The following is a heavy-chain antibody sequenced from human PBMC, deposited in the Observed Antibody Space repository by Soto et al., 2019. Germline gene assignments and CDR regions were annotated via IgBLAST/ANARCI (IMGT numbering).Heavy chain of an antibody. Sequence: PSGTLSLTCIVSGGSITSYTMGWIRQPPGKGLEWVWRVYSSGTTDYNPSLNGRATMSVETSKNQFSLKLTSVTAADTAVYYCARDIGSYAYAEGYWGQGIQVTVSS. D-gene: IGHD2-2*01. CDR1: GGSITSYT. CDR2: VYSSGTT. J-gene: IGHJ4*02. CDR3: ARDIGSYAYAEGY. V-gene: IGHV4-4*07.